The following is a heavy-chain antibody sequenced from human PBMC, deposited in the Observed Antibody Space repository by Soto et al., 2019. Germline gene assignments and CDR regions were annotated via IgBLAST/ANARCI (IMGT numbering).Heavy chain of an antibody. CDR1: GFTFTAYG. CDR2: ISTYSGNT. V-gene: IGHV1-18*01. D-gene: IGHD3-10*01. CDR3: ARVIGLHYIDY. Sequence: ASVKVSCKASGFTFTAYGISWVRQTPGQGLEWVGWISTYSGNTAYAQKLQGRVTVTTDTSTSTAYMELRSLRSEDTAVYFCARVIGLHYIDYWGQETLVTSPQ. J-gene: IGHJ4*02.